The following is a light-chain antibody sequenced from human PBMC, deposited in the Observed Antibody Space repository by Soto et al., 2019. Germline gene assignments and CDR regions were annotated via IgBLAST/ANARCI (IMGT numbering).Light chain of an antibody. CDR3: YSFTGISSSLFV. CDR1: SRDIGTSNL. Sequence: QSVLTQPASVSGSPGQSITISCTGTSRDIGTSNLVSWYQQYPGKAPKLMIYEVTKRPSGISYRFSGSKSGNTASLTISGLQPEDEADYYSYSFTGISSSLFVFGTGTKVTVL. CDR2: EVT. J-gene: IGLJ1*01. V-gene: IGLV2-23*02.